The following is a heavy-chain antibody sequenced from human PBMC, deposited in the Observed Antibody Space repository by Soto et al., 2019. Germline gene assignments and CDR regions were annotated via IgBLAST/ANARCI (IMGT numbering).Heavy chain of an antibody. Sequence: PSETLSLTCAFYGGCFSGKHWSWFRQPQGKGLEWIGEINPSGSINYNPPLKIRVTISADTSKNHFSLNLSSVTAADTAVYYCARFVGATTVTRGSPRDHWGQGTLVTVSS. CDR2: INPSGSI. J-gene: IGHJ4*02. V-gene: IGHV4-34*01. CDR3: ARFVGATTVTRGSPRDH. CDR1: GGCFSGKH. D-gene: IGHD1-1*01.